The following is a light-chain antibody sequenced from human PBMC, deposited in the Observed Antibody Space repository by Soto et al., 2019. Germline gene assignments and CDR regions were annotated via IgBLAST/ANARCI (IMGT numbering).Light chain of an antibody. J-gene: IGKJ1*01. CDR1: QSVSSSE. Sequence: IVLTQSPDTVSLSPGEGATLSCRASQSVSSSELAWYQQKPGQAPRLLIYGACRRATGISDRFSGSGSGTDFSLTISRLEPEDFAVYYCQQYYSSPRTFGQGTKVQIK. CDR2: GAC. V-gene: IGKV3-20*01. CDR3: QQYYSSPRT.